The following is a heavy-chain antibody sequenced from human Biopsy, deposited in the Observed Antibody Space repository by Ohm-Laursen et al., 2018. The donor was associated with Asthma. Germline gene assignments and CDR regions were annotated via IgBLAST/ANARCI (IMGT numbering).Heavy chain of an antibody. J-gene: IGHJ4*02. CDR2: HDHEEGGT. V-gene: IGHV1-24*01. CDR1: GYSLTDSS. Sequence: SVKVSCKISGYSLTDSSMHWVRQAPGQGLEWMGGHDHEEGGTVNARRFQGRVTMTEDTSTDTAYMELSSLSSDDTAVYYCASDFPKDYVRYNFQFWGQGTLVTVSS. D-gene: IGHD4-17*01. CDR3: ASDFPKDYVRYNFQF.